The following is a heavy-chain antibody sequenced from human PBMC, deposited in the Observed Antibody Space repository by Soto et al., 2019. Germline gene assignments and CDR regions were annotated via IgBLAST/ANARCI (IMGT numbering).Heavy chain of an antibody. Sequence: QITLKESGPTLVKPTQTLTLTCTFSGFSLSTSGVGVGWIRQPPGKALEWLALIYWDDDNRYSPSLKSRLTITKATSKKQVVLTMTNMDLVDTATYCCARSIIPPCVYGYLYAFDIWGQGTMVTVSS. CDR2: IYWDDDN. CDR1: GFSLSTSGVG. CDR3: ARSIIPPCVYGYLYAFDI. J-gene: IGHJ3*02. D-gene: IGHD5-18*01. V-gene: IGHV2-5*02.